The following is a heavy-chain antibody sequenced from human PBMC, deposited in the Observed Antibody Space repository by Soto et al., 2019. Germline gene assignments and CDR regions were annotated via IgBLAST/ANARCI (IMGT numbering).Heavy chain of an antibody. CDR2: ISAYNGDT. Sequence: ASVKVSCKASGYTFNSYGITWLRQSPGQGLEWMGWISAYNGDTNYAQNFRGRVTMTTDTSTSTAYMELRSLRSDDTAMYYCARDIVHTRDKNWFDPWGQGTQVTVSS. D-gene: IGHD5-12*01. CDR1: GYTFNSYG. J-gene: IGHJ5*02. CDR3: ARDIVHTRDKNWFDP. V-gene: IGHV1-18*01.